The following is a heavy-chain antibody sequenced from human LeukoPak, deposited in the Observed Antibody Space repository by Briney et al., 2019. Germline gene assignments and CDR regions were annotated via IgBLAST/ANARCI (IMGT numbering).Heavy chain of an antibody. CDR3: ASGGSSGYRKVVY. CDR2: ISGSGYST. Sequence: AGGSLRLSCVASGFTFNNYAMTWVRQAPGKGLEWVSAISGSGYSTYYADSVKGRFTISRDNSKNTLYLQMNSLRAEDTAVYYCASGGSSGYRKVVYWGQGALVTVSS. J-gene: IGHJ4*02. D-gene: IGHD3-22*01. V-gene: IGHV3-23*01. CDR1: GFTFNNYA.